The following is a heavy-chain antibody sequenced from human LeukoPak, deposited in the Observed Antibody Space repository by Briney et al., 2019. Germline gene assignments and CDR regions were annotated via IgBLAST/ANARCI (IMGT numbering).Heavy chain of an antibody. CDR1: GFTFSSYA. Sequence: PGGSLGLSCAASGFTFSSYAMHWVRQAPGKGLEWVAVISYDGSNKYYADSVKGRFTISRDNSKNTLYLQMNSLRAEDTAVYYCARTPNYTYYDILTGYFPPDYWGQGTLVTVSS. V-gene: IGHV3-30*04. D-gene: IGHD3-9*01. CDR2: ISYDGSNK. CDR3: ARTPNYTYYDILTGYFPPDY. J-gene: IGHJ4*02.